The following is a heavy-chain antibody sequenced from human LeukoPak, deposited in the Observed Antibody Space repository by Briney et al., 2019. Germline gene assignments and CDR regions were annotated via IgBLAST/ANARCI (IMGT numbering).Heavy chain of an antibody. D-gene: IGHD3-10*01. CDR3: ARDPYFGELSPHVYYWYMDV. Sequence: GGSLRLSCAASGFTFNSYHMNWVRQAPGKGLEWVSSITSSSSYTYYAESVKGRSTISRDNAENSLYLQMNSLRAEDTAVYYCARDPYFGELSPHVYYWYMDVWGKGTTVTISS. CDR1: GFTFNSYH. J-gene: IGHJ6*03. CDR2: ITSSSSYT. V-gene: IGHV3-21*01.